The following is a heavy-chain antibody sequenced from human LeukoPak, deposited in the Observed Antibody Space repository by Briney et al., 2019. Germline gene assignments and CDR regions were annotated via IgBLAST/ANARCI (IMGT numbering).Heavy chain of an antibody. Sequence: KSSDTLSLTCTLSGDFISIHFWSWTRQPPEKGLEWIGYIHYSGSTNYNPSLRSRVTISVDTSKNQFSLKLSSATAADTAVYFCARRAINSVMFDYWGQGTLVTVSS. CDR3: ARRAINSVMFDY. D-gene: IGHD3-16*01. CDR1: GDFISIHF. V-gene: IGHV4-59*08. J-gene: IGHJ4*02. CDR2: IHYSGST.